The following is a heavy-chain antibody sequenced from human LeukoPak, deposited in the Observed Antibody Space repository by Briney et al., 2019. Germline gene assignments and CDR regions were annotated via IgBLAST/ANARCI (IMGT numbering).Heavy chain of an antibody. CDR1: GFTFSSYA. CDR2: ISGSGGST. CDR3: AKDHDCGDYFDY. J-gene: IGHJ4*02. D-gene: IGHD4-17*01. Sequence: GGSLRLSCAASGFTFSSYAMSWVRQSPGKGLEWVSTISGSGGSTYSADSVKGWFTISSDNYKNTLHLQMNRRRAEDTADYYCAKDHDCGDYFDYWGQGALVTVSS. V-gene: IGHV3-23*01.